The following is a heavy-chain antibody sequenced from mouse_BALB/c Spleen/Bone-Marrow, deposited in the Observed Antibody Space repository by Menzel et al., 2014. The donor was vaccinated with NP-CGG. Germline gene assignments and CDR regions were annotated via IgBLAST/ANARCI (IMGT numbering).Heavy chain of an antibody. CDR1: GYTFSNYW. Sequence: EVKLQESGTVLARPGAAVKISCKASGYTFSNYWMHWVKQRPGQGLEWIGTIYPGNSDTTYNQKFKGKAKLTAVTSTSTAYMELSSLTNEDSAVYYCTTLARSDFDYWGQGTTLTVYS. V-gene: IGHV1-5*01. CDR3: TTLARSDFDY. CDR2: IYPGNSDT. D-gene: IGHD3-1*01. J-gene: IGHJ2*01.